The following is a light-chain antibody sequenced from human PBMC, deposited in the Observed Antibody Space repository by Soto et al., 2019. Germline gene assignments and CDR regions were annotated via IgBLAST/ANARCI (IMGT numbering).Light chain of an antibody. Sequence: DIQMTQSPSSLSASVGDRVTITCQASQDISNSLTWYQQKPGKAPKLLIYDASNLETGVPSTFSGSGSGTVFTFTISSLQPEDIATYYCQQYHSLPPAFGQGTKLEIK. V-gene: IGKV1-33*01. CDR2: DAS. CDR3: QQYHSLPPA. CDR1: QDISNS. J-gene: IGKJ2*01.